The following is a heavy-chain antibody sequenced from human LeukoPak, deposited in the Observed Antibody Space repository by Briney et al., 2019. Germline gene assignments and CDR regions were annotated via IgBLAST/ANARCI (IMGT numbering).Heavy chain of an antibody. J-gene: IGHJ4*02. CDR2: ISNIGDT. CDR3: AAVSTRGSTGYHYFFDS. CDR1: GGSVSTVY. V-gene: IGHV4-59*02. Sequence: SETLSLTCTVSGGSVSTVYFSWSRQTPGEGRWWGGDISNIGDTHYKPPPKSRLPISIDTSTNQFSLNLNSVAAADTAIYYCAAVSTRGSTGYHYFFDSWGQGTLVTVSS. D-gene: IGHD3-9*01.